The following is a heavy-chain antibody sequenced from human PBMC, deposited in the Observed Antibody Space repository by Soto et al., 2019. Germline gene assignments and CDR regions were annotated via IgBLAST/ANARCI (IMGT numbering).Heavy chain of an antibody. CDR2: ISGSGGST. CDR1: GFTFSSYA. D-gene: IGHD2-15*01. CDR3: AKALLYCSGGSCYSPAEYFQH. J-gene: IGHJ1*01. V-gene: IGHV3-23*01. Sequence: ESGGGLVQPGGSLRLSCAASGFTFSSYAMSWVRQAPGKGLEWVSAISGSGGSTYYADSVKGRFTISRDNSKNTLYLQMNSLRAEDTAVYYCAKALLYCSGGSCYSPAEYFQHWGQGTLVTVSS.